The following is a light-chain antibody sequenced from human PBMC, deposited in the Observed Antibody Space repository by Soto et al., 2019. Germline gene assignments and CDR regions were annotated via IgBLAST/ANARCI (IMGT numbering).Light chain of an antibody. CDR2: QIS. V-gene: IGKV2-24*01. J-gene: IGKJ1*01. Sequence: IVLTQTPLSSAVTLGQPASFSCGSSESLVHSDGKTYLGWLHLRPGQPPRLLIYQISRRPPGVPDRFSGSGAGTNFTLKTSRVEPEDLGIFYCMQASQLRTFGQGTKVEIK. CDR1: ESLVHSDGKTY. CDR3: MQASQLRT.